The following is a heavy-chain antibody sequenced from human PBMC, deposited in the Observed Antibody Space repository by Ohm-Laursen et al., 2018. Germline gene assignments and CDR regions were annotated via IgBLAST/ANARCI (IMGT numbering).Heavy chain of an antibody. Sequence: SLRLSCAASGFTFDDYAMHWVRQGPGKGLEWVSGINWNSDMIGYADSVKGRFIISRDNAKNSLYLQMNSLRAEDTAVYYCATADSSSWYYFDYWGQGTLVTVSS. CDR1: GFTFDDYA. D-gene: IGHD6-13*01. CDR2: INWNSDMI. V-gene: IGHV3-9*01. J-gene: IGHJ4*02. CDR3: ATADSSSWYYFDY.